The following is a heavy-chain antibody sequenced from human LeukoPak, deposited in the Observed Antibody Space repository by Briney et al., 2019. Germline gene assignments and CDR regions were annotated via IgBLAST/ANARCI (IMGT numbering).Heavy chain of an antibody. Sequence: GGSLRLSCAASGFTFSSYGMHWVRQAPGKGLEWVAFIRYDGSNKYYADSVKGRFTISRDNSKNTLYLQMNSLRAEDTAVYYCANTYYDILTGPTYYFDYWGQGTLVTVSS. D-gene: IGHD3-9*01. CDR1: GFTFSSYG. J-gene: IGHJ4*02. CDR3: ANTYYDILTGPTYYFDY. V-gene: IGHV3-30*02. CDR2: IRYDGSNK.